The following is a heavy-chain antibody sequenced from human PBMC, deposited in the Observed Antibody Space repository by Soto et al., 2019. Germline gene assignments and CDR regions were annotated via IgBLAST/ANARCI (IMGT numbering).Heavy chain of an antibody. V-gene: IGHV3-21*01. J-gene: IGHJ4*02. D-gene: IGHD6-19*01. Sequence: PGGSLRLSCAASGFTFSSYSMNWVRQAPGKGLEWVSSISSSSYIYYADSVKGRFTISRDNAKNSLYLQMNSLRAEDTAVYYCAPIAVAAPIDYRGQGTLVTVSS. CDR2: ISSSSYI. CDR3: APIAVAAPIDY. CDR1: GFTFSSYS.